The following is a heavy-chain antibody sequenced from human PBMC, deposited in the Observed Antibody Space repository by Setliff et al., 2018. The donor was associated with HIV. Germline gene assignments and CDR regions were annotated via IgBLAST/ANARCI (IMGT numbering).Heavy chain of an antibody. V-gene: IGHV4-38-2*02. D-gene: IGHD4-17*01. CDR2: IYHSGST. Sequence: PSETLSLTCTVSGYSISSGYYWGWIRQPPGKGLEWIGSIYHSGSTYYNPSLKSRVTISVDTAKNQFSLRLNSVTAADTAVYYCARGGPTVAFGLDVWGQGTTVTV. J-gene: IGHJ6*02. CDR3: ARGGPTVAFGLDV. CDR1: GYSISSGYY.